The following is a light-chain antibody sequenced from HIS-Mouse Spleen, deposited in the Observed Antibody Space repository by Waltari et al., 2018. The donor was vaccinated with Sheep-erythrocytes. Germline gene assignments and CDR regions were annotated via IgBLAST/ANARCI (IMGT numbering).Light chain of an antibody. CDR3: SSYAGSNNWV. J-gene: IGLJ3*02. V-gene: IGLV2-8*01. CDR2: EVS. CDR1: SSDVGGYHS. Sequence: QSALTQPPSASGSPGQSVTISSPRTSSDVGGYHSSPWYQQHPGKAPQLMIYEVSKRPSGVPDRFSGSKSGNTASLTVSGLQAEDEADYYCSSYAGSNNWVFGGGTKLTVL.